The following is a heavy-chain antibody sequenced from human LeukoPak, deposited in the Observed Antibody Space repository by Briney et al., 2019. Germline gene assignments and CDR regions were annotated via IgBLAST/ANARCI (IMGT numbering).Heavy chain of an antibody. V-gene: IGHV3-23*01. CDR2: ISGSGGST. CDR1: GFTFSSYA. Sequence: GGSLRLSCAASGFTFSSYAMSWVRQAPGKGLEWVSAISGSGGSTYYADSVKGRFTISRDNSKNTLYLQMNSLRAEDTAVYYCAKLYYDFWSGYWPGDYWGQGTLVTVSS. J-gene: IGHJ4*02. CDR3: AKLYYDFWSGYWPGDY. D-gene: IGHD3-3*01.